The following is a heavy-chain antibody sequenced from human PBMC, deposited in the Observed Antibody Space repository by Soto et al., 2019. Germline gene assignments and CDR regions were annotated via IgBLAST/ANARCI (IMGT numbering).Heavy chain of an antibody. CDR3: ARAPGYYGDFFDY. J-gene: IGHJ4*02. V-gene: IGHV3-20*04. D-gene: IGHD4-17*01. CDR1: GLPFDDYC. Sequence: GGSLRISCAAFGLPFDDYCMSWVRQAPGKGLEWVSGINRDGGSTGYADSVKGRFTISRDNAKNSLYLQMNSLRAEDTAFYYCARAPGYYGDFFDYWGQGTLVTVSS. CDR2: INRDGGST.